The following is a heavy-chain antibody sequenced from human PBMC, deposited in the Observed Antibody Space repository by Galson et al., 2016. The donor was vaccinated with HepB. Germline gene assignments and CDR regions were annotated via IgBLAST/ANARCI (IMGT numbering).Heavy chain of an antibody. CDR1: GFTFSTYA. Sequence: SLRLSCAASGFTFSTYAMHWVRQAPGKGLDWVAVISSNGNDIYYGDSVKGRFTISKDSAKNTLYLQMNSLRDGDTAVYYFVKDKENWGALDFWGQGTLVTVYS. V-gene: IGHV3-30*18. D-gene: IGHD7-27*01. CDR2: ISSNGNDI. J-gene: IGHJ4*02. CDR3: VKDKENWGALDF.